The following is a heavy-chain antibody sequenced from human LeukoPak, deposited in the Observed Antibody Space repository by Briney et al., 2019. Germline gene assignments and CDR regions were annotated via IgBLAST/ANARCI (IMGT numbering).Heavy chain of an antibody. CDR1: GFTFSSYA. J-gene: IGHJ4*02. CDR2: ISGRDGST. CDR3: AKIRRMRWSSSEGNY. Sequence: GGSLRLSCVASGFTFSSYAMSWVRQAPGKGLEWVSGISGRDGSTYYADSVKGRFTISRDNSKNTLYLQMNSLRAEDTAVYYCAKIRRMRWSSSEGNYWGQGTLVTVSS. D-gene: IGHD6-6*01. V-gene: IGHV3-23*01.